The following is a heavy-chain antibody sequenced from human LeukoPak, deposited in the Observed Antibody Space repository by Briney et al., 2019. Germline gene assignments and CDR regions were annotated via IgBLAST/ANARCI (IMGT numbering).Heavy chain of an antibody. J-gene: IGHJ4*02. CDR1: GFTFRSYS. CDR3: ARMPSRNWNYAN. Sequence: GGSLRLSCAASGFTFRSYSMNWVRQAPGKGLEWVSSISSSSYIYYADSVKGRFTISRDNAKNSLYLQMNSLRAEDTAVYYCARMPSRNWNYANWGQGTLVTVSS. CDR2: ISSSSYI. D-gene: IGHD1-7*01. V-gene: IGHV3-21*01.